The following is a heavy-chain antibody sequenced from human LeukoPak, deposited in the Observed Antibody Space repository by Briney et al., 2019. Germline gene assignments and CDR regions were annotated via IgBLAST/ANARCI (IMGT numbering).Heavy chain of an antibody. CDR3: AAYYDILTDAFDI. CDR1: GYTFTSYD. J-gene: IGHJ3*02. V-gene: IGHV1-8*01. D-gene: IGHD3-9*01. Sequence: GASVKVSCKASGYTFTSYDINWVRQATGQGLEWMGWMNPNSGNTGYAQKFQGRVTMTRNTSRSTAYMELSSLRSEDTAVYYCAAYYDILTDAFDIWGQGTMVTVSS. CDR2: MNPNSGNT.